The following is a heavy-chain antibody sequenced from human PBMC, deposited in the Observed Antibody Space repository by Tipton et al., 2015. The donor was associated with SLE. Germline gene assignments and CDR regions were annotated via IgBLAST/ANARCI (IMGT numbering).Heavy chain of an antibody. CDR3: ARWTATIDAFDI. D-gene: IGHD5-24*01. Sequence: LRLSCAISGDSVSSNSAAWNWIRQSPSRGLEWLGRTYYRSKWYNDYAVSVKSRITINPDTSKNQFSLQLNSVTPEDTAVYYCARWTATIDAFDIWGQGTMVTVSS. CDR2: TYYRSKWYN. J-gene: IGHJ3*02. V-gene: IGHV6-1*01. CDR1: GDSVSSNSAA.